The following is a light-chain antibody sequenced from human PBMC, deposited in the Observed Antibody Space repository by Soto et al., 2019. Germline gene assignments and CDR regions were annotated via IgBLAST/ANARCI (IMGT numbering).Light chain of an antibody. CDR2: DAS. Sequence: EIVMTQSPATLSVPPGERATLSCRASQSVNSNLAWYQHKPGQAPRLLIYDASTRATGIPARFSGSGSGTEFTLPISSLQSEDFAVYYCQQYKNWLTWTFGQGTKVEVK. J-gene: IGKJ1*01. CDR3: QQYKNWLTWT. V-gene: IGKV3-15*01. CDR1: QSVNSN.